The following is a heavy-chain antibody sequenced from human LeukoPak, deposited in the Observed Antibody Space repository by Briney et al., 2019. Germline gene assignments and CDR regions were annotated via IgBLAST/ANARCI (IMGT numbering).Heavy chain of an antibody. CDR2: IYYSGST. CDR3: ARRCSSTSCSFDY. CDR1: GGSISSYY. D-gene: IGHD2-2*01. Sequence: SETLSLTCTVSGGSISSYYWSWIRQPPGKGLEWIGYIYYSGSTNYNPSLRSRVTISVDTSKNQFPLKLSSVTAADTAVYYCARRCSSTSCSFDYWGQGTLVTVSS. J-gene: IGHJ4*02. V-gene: IGHV4-59*08.